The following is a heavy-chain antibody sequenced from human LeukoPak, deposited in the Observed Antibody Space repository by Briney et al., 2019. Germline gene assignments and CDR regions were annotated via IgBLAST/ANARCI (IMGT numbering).Heavy chain of an antibody. J-gene: IGHJ4*02. CDR2: ISGSGGST. Sequence: GGTLRLSCAASGFTFSSYGMSWVRQAPGKGLEWVSAISGSGGSTYYADSVKGRFTISRDNAKNSLYLQMNSLRAEDTAVYYCAKELTAAAVDYWGQGTLVTVSS. CDR3: AKELTAAAVDY. CDR1: GFTFSSYG. V-gene: IGHV3-23*01. D-gene: IGHD6-13*01.